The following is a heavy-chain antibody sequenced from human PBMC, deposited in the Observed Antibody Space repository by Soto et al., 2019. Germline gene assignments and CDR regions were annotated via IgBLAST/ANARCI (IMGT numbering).Heavy chain of an antibody. CDR3: ASRPGGYCSGGSCRPFDY. V-gene: IGHV4-30-4*01. J-gene: IGHJ4*02. CDR2: IYYSGST. CDR1: GGSISSGDYY. D-gene: IGHD2-15*01. Sequence: SETLSLTCTVSGGSISSGDYYWSWIRQPPGKGLEWIGYIYYSGSTYYNPSLKSRVTISVDTSKNQFSLKLSSVTAADTAVYYCASRPGGYCSGGSCRPFDYWGQGTLVTVSS.